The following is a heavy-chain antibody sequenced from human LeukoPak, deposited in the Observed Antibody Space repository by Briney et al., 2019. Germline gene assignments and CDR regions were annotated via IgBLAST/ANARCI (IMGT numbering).Heavy chain of an antibody. V-gene: IGHV3-23*01. CDR3: ANVVGGY. J-gene: IGHJ4*02. Sequence: PGGSLRLSCAVSGLTFTTIDVSWVRLAPGQGLEWVSTITKSGGSTYYADSVKGRFTIPRDNSRDTLYLQMNSLRADDTAVYYCANVVGGYWGQGTLVTVSS. D-gene: IGHD2-21*01. CDR1: GLTFTTID. CDR2: ITKSGGST.